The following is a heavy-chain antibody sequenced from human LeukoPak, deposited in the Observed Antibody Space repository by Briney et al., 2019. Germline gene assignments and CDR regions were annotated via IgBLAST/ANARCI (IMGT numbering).Heavy chain of an antibody. Sequence: QPGGSLRLSCAASEFTFSSYAMSWVRQAPGKGLEWVSAISGSGGSTYYADSVKGRFTISRDNSKNTLYLQMNSLRAEDTAVYYCAKGSDCSSTSCYYYYWGQGTLVTVSS. J-gene: IGHJ4*02. V-gene: IGHV3-23*01. CDR3: AKGSDCSSTSCYYYY. D-gene: IGHD2-2*01. CDR2: ISGSGGST. CDR1: EFTFSSYA.